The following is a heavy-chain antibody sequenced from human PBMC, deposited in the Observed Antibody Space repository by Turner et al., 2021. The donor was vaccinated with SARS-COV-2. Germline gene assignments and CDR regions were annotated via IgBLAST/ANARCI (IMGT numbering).Heavy chain of an antibody. CDR2: IYSGGST. D-gene: IGHD1-26*01. CDR1: GFTVSSNY. V-gene: IGHV3-66*02. Sequence: ELQLVESGGGFVQPGGSLRLSGAASGFTVSSNYMSWVRQAPGKGLEWVSVIYSGGSTYYADSVKGRFTISRDNSKNTLYLQMNSLRAEDTAVYYCATDLKGGLGPWGQGTLVTVSS. CDR3: ATDLKGGLGP. J-gene: IGHJ5*02.